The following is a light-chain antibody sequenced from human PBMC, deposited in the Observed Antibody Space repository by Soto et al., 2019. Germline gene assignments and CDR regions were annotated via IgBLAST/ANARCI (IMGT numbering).Light chain of an antibody. CDR3: QQYGSLSWT. CDR2: GAS. CDR1: QNVDSNY. Sequence: LKQTPGTRGFSPEYRTTLSFMPSQNVDSNYLAWYQQKPGQAPRIIIFGASGRATGIPDRFSGSGSGTDFTLTISRLEPEDFAVYYCQQYGSLSWTFGQGTKVDIK. V-gene: IGKV3-20*01. J-gene: IGKJ1*01.